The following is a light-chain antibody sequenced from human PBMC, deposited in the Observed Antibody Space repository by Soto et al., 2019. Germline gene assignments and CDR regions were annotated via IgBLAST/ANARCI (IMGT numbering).Light chain of an antibody. CDR1: QGINSY. CDR3: HHLRRYPLT. Sequence: DIQLTQSPSFLSASIGDRVSITCRASQGINSYLAWYQQKPGKAPNLLIYAASTLQSGVPSRFSGSGSGTEFTLTISSLQPEDFATYYCHHLRRYPLTFGGGTKVETK. CDR2: AAS. V-gene: IGKV1-9*01. J-gene: IGKJ4*01.